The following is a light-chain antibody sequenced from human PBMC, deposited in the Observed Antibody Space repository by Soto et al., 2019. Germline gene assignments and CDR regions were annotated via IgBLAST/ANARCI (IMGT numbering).Light chain of an antibody. CDR1: SSNIGAGYD. CDR2: CST. V-gene: IGLV1-40*01. J-gene: IGLJ1*01. Sequence: QSVLTQPPSVSGAPGQRVTISCTGSSSNIGAGYDVHWYQQLPGTAPKLLIYCSTNRPSGVPGRFSGSKSDTSASLAITGLQAEDEADYYCCSYAGSYTYVFGSGTKVTVL. CDR3: CSYAGSYTYV.